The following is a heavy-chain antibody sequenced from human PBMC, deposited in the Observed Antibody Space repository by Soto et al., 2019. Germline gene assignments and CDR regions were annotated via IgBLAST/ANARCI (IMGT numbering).Heavy chain of an antibody. V-gene: IGHV4-59*01. CDR1: GGSISSYY. Sequence: SETLSLTCTVSGGSISSYYWSWIRQPPGKGLEWIGYIYYSGSTNYNPSLKSRVTISVDTSKNQFSLKLSSVTAADTAVYYCVRFWPPPDYDTLTIYSDAFDYWSQGTPVTVSS. D-gene: IGHD3-9*01. CDR2: IYYSGST. CDR3: VRFWPPPDYDTLTIYSDAFDY. J-gene: IGHJ4*02.